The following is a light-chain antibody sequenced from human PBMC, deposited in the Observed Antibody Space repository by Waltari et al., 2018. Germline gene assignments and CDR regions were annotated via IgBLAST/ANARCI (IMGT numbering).Light chain of an antibody. CDR2: DVS. V-gene: IGLV2-14*03. CDR3: SSYTSSSTRV. Sequence: QSALTQPASVSGSPGQSITISCTGTRSDAGGSNYVSWYQQHPGKVPKLMIYDVSNRPSGVSNRFSGSKSGNTASLTISGLQAEDEADYYCSSYTSSSTRVFGGGTKLTVL. J-gene: IGLJ3*02. CDR1: RSDAGGSNY.